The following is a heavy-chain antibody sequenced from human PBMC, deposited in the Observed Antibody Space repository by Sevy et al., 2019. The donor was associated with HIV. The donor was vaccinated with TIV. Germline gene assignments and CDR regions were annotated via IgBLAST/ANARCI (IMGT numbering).Heavy chain of an antibody. D-gene: IGHD3-22*01. CDR3: AREDRPIIMMQGPLRVFDI. Sequence: GGSLRLSCAASGFTFSDYYMSWIRQAPGKGLEWVSYISSSGSTIYYADSVKGRFTISRDNAKNSLYLQMNSLRAEDTAVYYCAREDRPIIMMQGPLRVFDIWGQRTMVTVSS. CDR1: GFTFSDYY. J-gene: IGHJ3*02. CDR2: ISSSGSTI. V-gene: IGHV3-11*04.